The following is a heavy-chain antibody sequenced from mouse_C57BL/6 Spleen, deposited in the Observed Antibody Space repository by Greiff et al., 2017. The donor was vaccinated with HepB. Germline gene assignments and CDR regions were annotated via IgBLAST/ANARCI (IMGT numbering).Heavy chain of an antibody. CDR2: IYPGDGDT. Sequence: VKLVESGAELVKPGASVKISCKASGYAFSSYWMNWVKQRPGKGLEWIGQIYPGDGDTNYNGKFKGKATLTADKSSSTAYMQLSSLTSEDSAVYFCASFYYSNYDYAMDYWGQGTSVTVSS. CDR1: GYAFSSYW. CDR3: ASFYYSNYDYAMDY. D-gene: IGHD2-5*01. V-gene: IGHV1-80*01. J-gene: IGHJ4*01.